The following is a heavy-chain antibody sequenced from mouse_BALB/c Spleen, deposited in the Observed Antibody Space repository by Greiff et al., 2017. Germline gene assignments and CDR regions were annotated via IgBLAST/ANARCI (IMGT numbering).Heavy chain of an antibody. Sequence: QVQLQQSGAELVRPGTSVKISCKASGYTFTNYWLGWVKQRPGHGLEWIGDIYPGGGYTNYNEKFKGKATLTADTSSSTAYMQLSSLTSEDSAVYFCAQITTVVATGDYWGQGTTLTVSS. V-gene: IGHV1-63*02. D-gene: IGHD1-1*01. J-gene: IGHJ2*01. CDR2: IYPGGGYT. CDR1: GYTFTNYW. CDR3: AQITTVVATGDY.